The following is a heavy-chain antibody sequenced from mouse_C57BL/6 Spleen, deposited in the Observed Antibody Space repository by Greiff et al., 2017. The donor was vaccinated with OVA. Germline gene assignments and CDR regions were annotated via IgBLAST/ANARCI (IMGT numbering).Heavy chain of an antibody. Sequence: QVQLQQPGAELVRPGSSVKLSCKASGYTFTSYWMDWVKQRPGQGLEWIGNIYPSDSETHYNQKFKDKATLTVDKSSSTAYMRLSSLTSEDSAVYYGARHGSSYHWYFDVWGTGTTVTVSS. CDR2: IYPSDSET. J-gene: IGHJ1*03. CDR3: ARHGSSYHWYFDV. D-gene: IGHD1-1*01. V-gene: IGHV1-61*01. CDR1: GYTFTSYW.